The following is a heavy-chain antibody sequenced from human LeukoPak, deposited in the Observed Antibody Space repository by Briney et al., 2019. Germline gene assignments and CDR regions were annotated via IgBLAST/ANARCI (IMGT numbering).Heavy chain of an antibody. CDR2: IAPA. V-gene: IGHV3-23*01. J-gene: IGHJ3*01. CDR1: GFTFRDYA. D-gene: IGHD2-8*01. Sequence: PGGSLRLSCAASGFTFRDYAMTWVRQAPGKGLEWVSSIAPAHYADSVKGRFTISRDDSKNTLFLQMNSLRAEDTAIYYCAKDSFSYNGVFDALGVWGHGTMVTVSS. CDR3: AKDSFSYNGVFDALGV.